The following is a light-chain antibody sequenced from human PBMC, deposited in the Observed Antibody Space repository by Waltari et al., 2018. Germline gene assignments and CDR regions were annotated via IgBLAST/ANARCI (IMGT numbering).Light chain of an antibody. CDR2: WAS. V-gene: IGKV4-1*01. Sequence: DIVMTQSPDSLAVSLCERATINCKSSQSLLYDIDNKDYLAWYQQKPGQPPKLLIHWASTRESGVPDRFSGSGSGTDFTLTISRLQADDVAVYYCQQYLRAPRTFAQGTGLEIK. J-gene: IGKJ2*02. CDR1: QSLLYDIDNKDY. CDR3: QQYLRAPRT.